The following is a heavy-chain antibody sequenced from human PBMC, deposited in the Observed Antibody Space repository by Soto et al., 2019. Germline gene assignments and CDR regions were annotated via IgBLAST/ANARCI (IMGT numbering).Heavy chain of an antibody. CDR2: IWYDGSNQ. D-gene: IGHD5-18*01. Sequence: QVQLVESGGGVVQAGTSLRLSCAASGFTFNNHAMYWVRQAPGKGLEWVAAIWYDGSNQYYAGSVKGRFTISRDKAKNTLYLQMSSLRVEETGVYYCAIDRTDTAMIIIDSWGHGTLVSVSS. J-gene: IGHJ5*01. CDR3: AIDRTDTAMIIIDS. CDR1: GFTFNNHA. V-gene: IGHV3-33*01.